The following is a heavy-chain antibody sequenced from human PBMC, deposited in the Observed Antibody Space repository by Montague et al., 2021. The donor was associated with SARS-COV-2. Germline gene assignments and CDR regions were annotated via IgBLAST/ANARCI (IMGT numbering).Heavy chain of an antibody. D-gene: IGHD2-21*02. V-gene: IGHV4-34*01. CDR2: INNSGST. CDR3: ARLANCGSDCFSGCEFFFDS. CDR1: GGSISCYY. Sequence: SETLSLTCAVSGGSISCYYWSWIRQPPGKGLEWIAEINNSGSTNYNPSLKSRVTMSVDTSKNQFSLKLNSVTVADTAVYYCARLANCGSDCFSGCEFFFDSWGQGTLVTVSS. J-gene: IGHJ4*02.